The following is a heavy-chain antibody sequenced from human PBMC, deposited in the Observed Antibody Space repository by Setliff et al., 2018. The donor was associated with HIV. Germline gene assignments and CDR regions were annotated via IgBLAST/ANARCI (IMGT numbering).Heavy chain of an antibody. Sequence: PSETLSLTCSVSGGSVSSVNYYWSWIRQPPGKGLEWIGYIHYTGSTTYNPSLKSRVTISVDTSKNQFSLELSSVTAADTAVYYCAAKKSGDYPFNWGQGTLVTVSS. CDR3: AAKKSGDYPFN. J-gene: IGHJ4*02. CDR1: GGSVSSVNYY. CDR2: IHYTGST. V-gene: IGHV4-61*01. D-gene: IGHD4-17*01.